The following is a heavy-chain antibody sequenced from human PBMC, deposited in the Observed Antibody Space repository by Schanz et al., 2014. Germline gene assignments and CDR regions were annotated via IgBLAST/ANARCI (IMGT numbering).Heavy chain of an antibody. CDR2: TNGDGTNA. Sequence: VKLVESGGGAVRPGGSLRLSCAASGFTLSSYWMHWVRQVPGTGLEWVSCTNGDGTNAKYADSVKGRLTISRDNAKKTLSLQMISLRAEDTAIYFCTRSYYDFSWGSYRFRAFDSWGQGTTVIVSS. D-gene: IGHD3-16*02. CDR3: TRSYYDFSWGSYRFRAFDS. V-gene: IGHV3-74*01. J-gene: IGHJ3*02. CDR1: GFTLSSYW.